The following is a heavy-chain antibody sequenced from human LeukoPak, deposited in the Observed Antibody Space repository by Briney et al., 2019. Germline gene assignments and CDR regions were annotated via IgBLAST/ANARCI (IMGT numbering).Heavy chain of an antibody. D-gene: IGHD3-22*01. Sequence: GASVKVSCQASGYTFTGYYMHWVRQAPGQGLEWMGWINPNSGGTSYAQKFQGRVTMTRDMSISTAYMELSRLRSDDTAVYYCARHDYYDSSGYYPDAFDIWGQGTMVTVSS. CDR2: INPNSGGT. CDR3: ARHDYYDSSGYYPDAFDI. J-gene: IGHJ3*02. CDR1: GYTFTGYY. V-gene: IGHV1-2*02.